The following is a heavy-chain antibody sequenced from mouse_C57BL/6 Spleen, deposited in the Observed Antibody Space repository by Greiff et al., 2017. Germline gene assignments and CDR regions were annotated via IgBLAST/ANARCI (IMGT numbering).Heavy chain of an antibody. CDR1: GFTFTDYY. J-gene: IGHJ3*01. V-gene: IGHV1-36*01. Sequence: EVQLQQSGPVLVKPGPSVQISCKASGFTFTDYYMHWVKPSHGKSLEWIGLVYPYNGGTSYTQQFQGKATLTVDTSSSTAYMELNGLTSENSAVYYGARDHSNYPWWAYWGQGTLVTVSA. CDR2: VYPYNGGT. D-gene: IGHD2-5*01. CDR3: ARDHSNYPWWAY.